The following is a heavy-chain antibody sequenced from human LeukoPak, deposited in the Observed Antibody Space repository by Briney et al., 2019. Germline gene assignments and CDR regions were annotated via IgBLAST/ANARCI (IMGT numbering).Heavy chain of an antibody. D-gene: IGHD4-17*01. J-gene: IGHJ4*02. CDR2: ISWNSGSI. CDR3: AKDLGGTVTYFDY. Sequence: GGFLRLSCAASGFTFDDYAMHWVRQAPGKGLEWVSGISWNSGSIGYADSVKGRFTISRDNAKNSLYLQMNSLRAEDTALYYCAKDLGGTVTYFDYWGQGTLVTVSS. CDR1: GFTFDDYA. V-gene: IGHV3-9*01.